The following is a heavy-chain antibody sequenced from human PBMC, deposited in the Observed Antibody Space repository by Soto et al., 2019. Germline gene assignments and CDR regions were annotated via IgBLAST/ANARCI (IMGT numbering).Heavy chain of an antibody. Sequence: EVQLVESGGGLVQPGGSLRLSCAASGFSFGSNWMHWVRQVPGKGLMWLSHISIDGSTTNYANSVKGRFTISRDNSKNTLYLQMNSLRAEDTAVYYCAGALGYRSGCWGQGTLVTVSS. CDR1: GFSFGSNW. CDR3: AGALGYRSGC. J-gene: IGHJ4*02. D-gene: IGHD6-19*01. CDR2: ISIDGSTT. V-gene: IGHV3-74*01.